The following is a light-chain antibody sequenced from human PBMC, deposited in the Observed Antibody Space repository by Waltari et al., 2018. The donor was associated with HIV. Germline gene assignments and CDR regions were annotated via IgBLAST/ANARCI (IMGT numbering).Light chain of an antibody. CDR1: SRDVGGDNY. J-gene: IGLJ2*01. Sequence: QSALTQPASVSGSAGPSITISCTGTSRDVGGDNYVSWYQQHPGNAPKLMIYEVSNRPSGVSNRFSGSQSGNTASLTISGLQAEDEADYYCSSYTSSSTRVVFGGGTKLTVL. CDR3: SSYTSSSTRVV. CDR2: EVS. V-gene: IGLV2-14*01.